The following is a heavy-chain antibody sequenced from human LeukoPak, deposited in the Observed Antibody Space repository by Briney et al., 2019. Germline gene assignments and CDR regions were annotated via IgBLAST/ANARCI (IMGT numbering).Heavy chain of an antibody. J-gene: IGHJ3*02. V-gene: IGHV4-59*08. D-gene: IGHD5-24*01. Sequence: SETLSLTCTVSGGSISSYYWSWIRQPPGKGLEWSGYNYHSRSTNYNTSLKNRLTILVDTSKKQLSLMLISVTAADPTVYYYRRHLGWLQLVAFDIWGQGTMVTVSS. CDR3: RRHLGWLQLVAFDI. CDR1: GGSISSYY. CDR2: NYHSRST.